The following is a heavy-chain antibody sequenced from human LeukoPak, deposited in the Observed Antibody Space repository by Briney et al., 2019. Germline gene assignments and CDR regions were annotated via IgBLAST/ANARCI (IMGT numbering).Heavy chain of an antibody. CDR2: INTNTRNP. Sequence: ASVKLSCKASGYTFTSYAMNWVRQAPGQGLEWMGWINTNTRNPTYAQPFTGRFVFSLDTSVSTAYLQISSLKADDTAVYYCARVPWYGDYPFDYWGQGTLVTVSS. J-gene: IGHJ4*02. V-gene: IGHV7-4-1*02. D-gene: IGHD4-17*01. CDR1: GYTFTSYA. CDR3: ARVPWYGDYPFDY.